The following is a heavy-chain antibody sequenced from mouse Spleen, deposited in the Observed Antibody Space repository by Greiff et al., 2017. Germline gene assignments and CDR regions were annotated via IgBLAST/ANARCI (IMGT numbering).Heavy chain of an antibody. V-gene: IGHV2-6*02. CDR2: IWSDGST. CDR3: ASYYSNYVGFAY. Sequence: VKLMESGPGLVAPSQSLSITCTVSGFSLTSYGVHWVRQPPGKGLEWLGVIWSDGSTTYNSALKPRLSIRKDNSKSQVFFKMNSLQADDTAIYYCASYYSNYVGFAYWGQGTLVTVSA. CDR1: GFSLTSYG. J-gene: IGHJ3*01. D-gene: IGHD2-5*01.